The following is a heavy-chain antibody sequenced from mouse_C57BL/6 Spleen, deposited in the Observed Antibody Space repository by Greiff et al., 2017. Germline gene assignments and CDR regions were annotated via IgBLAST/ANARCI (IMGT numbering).Heavy chain of an antibody. Sequence: QVQLQQSGPGLVQPSQSLSITCTVSGFSLTSYGVHWVRQSPGKGLEWLGVIWSGGSTDYNAAFISRLSISKDNSKSQVFFKMNSLQADDTAIYYCARNFLTGTGWYFDVWGTGTTVTVSS. CDR3: ARNFLTGTGWYFDV. CDR1: GFSLTSYG. J-gene: IGHJ1*03. V-gene: IGHV2-2*01. CDR2: IWSGGST. D-gene: IGHD4-1*01.